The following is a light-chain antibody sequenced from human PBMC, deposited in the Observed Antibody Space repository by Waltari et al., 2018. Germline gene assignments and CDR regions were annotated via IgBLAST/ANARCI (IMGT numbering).Light chain of an antibody. J-gene: IGKJ4*01. CDR2: DAS. Sequence: EIVFTQSPATLSLYPGERATLSCRASQSVSSYLAWYQQKPGKAPRPLIYDASNRATGIPARFSGSGSGTDFTLTISSLEPEDFAVYYCQQRSNWPLTFGGGTKVDIK. CDR1: QSVSSY. CDR3: QQRSNWPLT. V-gene: IGKV3-11*01.